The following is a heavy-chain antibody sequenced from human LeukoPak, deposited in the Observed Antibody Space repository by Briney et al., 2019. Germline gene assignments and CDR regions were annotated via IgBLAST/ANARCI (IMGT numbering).Heavy chain of an antibody. J-gene: IGHJ4*02. CDR3: ARAVYYYDSSGYKYYFDY. Sequence: SETLSLTCTVSGGSLSPYYWSWIRQPPGKGLEWIGYIYSSGSTNYNPSLKSRVTMSVDTSKNQFSLKVSSVTAADTAVYYCARAVYYYDSSGYKYYFDYWGQGTLVTVSS. CDR1: GGSLSPYY. CDR2: IYSSGST. V-gene: IGHV4-59*01. D-gene: IGHD3-22*01.